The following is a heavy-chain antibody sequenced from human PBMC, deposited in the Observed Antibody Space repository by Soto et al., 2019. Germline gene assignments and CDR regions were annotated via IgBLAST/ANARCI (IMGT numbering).Heavy chain of an antibody. D-gene: IGHD3-3*01. CDR1: GFTFSSYA. CDR3: ARYENYYGMDV. Sequence: QVQLVESGGGVVQPGRSLRLSCAASGFTFSSYAMHWVRQAPGKGLEWVAVISYDGSNKYYADSVKGRFTISRDNSKNTLYRQMNSLRAEETAVYYWARYENYYGMDVWGQGTTVTVSS. V-gene: IGHV3-30-3*01. CDR2: ISYDGSNK. J-gene: IGHJ6*02.